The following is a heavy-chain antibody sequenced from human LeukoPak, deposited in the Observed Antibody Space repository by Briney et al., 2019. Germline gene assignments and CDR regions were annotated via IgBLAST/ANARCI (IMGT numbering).Heavy chain of an antibody. CDR2: IYYSGGT. D-gene: IGHD3-10*01. V-gene: IGHV4-59*08. CDR3: AGLQVRGIFVQYYFDY. CDR1: GDSISGYY. Sequence: PSETLSLTYTVSGDSISGYYWSWIRQPPGKGLEWIGYIYYSGGTNYNPSLKSGVTISVDTSIRQFSLNLSSVSAADKAVYYCAGLQVRGIFVQYYFDYWGQGPLVTVSS. J-gene: IGHJ4*02.